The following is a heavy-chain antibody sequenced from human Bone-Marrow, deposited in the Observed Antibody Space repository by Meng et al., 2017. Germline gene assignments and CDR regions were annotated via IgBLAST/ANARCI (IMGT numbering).Heavy chain of an antibody. CDR1: GFTFSSYE. Sequence: GASLKISCVASGFTFSSYEMVWVRQAPGKGLEWVSYISSSGSTIYYADSVKGRFTISRDNAKNSLYLQRNRLGAEDTAVYFCARDRAVAGTGRRVLDYWGQGTLVTVSS. V-gene: IGHV3-48*03. CDR2: ISSSGSTI. D-gene: IGHD6-19*01. J-gene: IGHJ4*02. CDR3: ARDRAVAGTGRRVLDY.